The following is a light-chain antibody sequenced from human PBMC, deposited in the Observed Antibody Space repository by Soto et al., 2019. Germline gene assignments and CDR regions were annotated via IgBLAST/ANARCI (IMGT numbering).Light chain of an antibody. Sequence: EIVLTQSASTLSGSAGERATLSWGASQSVSSYLAWYQQKPGQAPRLLIYDASNRATGIPARFSGSGSGTDFTLTISSLEPEDFAVYYCQQRSNWPLTFGGGTKVDIK. CDR1: QSVSSY. J-gene: IGKJ4*01. CDR2: DAS. V-gene: IGKV3-11*01. CDR3: QQRSNWPLT.